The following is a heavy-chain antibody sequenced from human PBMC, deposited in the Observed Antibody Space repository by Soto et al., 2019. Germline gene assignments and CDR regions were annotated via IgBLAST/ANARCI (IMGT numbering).Heavy chain of an antibody. CDR2: IIPIFGTA. CDR1: GGAFSSYA. D-gene: IGHD2-2*01. Sequence: GASVKVSCKASGGAFSSYAISWVRQAPGQGLEWMGGIIPIFGTANYAQRFQGRVTITADESTSTAYMELSSLRSEDTAVYYCARDPHLYCSSTSCSTLYGMDVWGQGTTVTVSS. J-gene: IGHJ6*02. CDR3: ARDPHLYCSSTSCSTLYGMDV. V-gene: IGHV1-69*13.